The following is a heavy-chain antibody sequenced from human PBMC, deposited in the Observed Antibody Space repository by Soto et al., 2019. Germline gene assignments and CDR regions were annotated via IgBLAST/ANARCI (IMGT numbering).Heavy chain of an antibody. CDR1: GGSISSSNW. CDR2: IYHSGST. V-gene: IGHV4-4*02. J-gene: IGHJ5*02. CDR3: ARKGYDGPDYYTT. Sequence: SETLSLTCAVSGGSISSSNWWSWVRQPPGKGLEWIGEIYHSGSTNNNPSLKSRVSIAIDKSKNQFSLKLSSVTAADTAIYYCARKGYDGPDYYTTWGQGTPVT. D-gene: IGHD3-9*01.